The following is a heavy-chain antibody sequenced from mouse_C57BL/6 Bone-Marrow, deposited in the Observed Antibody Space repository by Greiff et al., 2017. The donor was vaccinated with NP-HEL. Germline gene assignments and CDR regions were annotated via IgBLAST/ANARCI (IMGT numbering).Heavy chain of an antibody. V-gene: IGHV2-9-1*01. CDR2: IWTGGGT. Sequence: VQLVESGPGLVAPSQSLSITCTVSGFSLTSYAISWVRQPPGKGLEWLGVIWTGGGTNYNSALKSRLSISKDNSKSQVFLKMNSLQTDDTARYYCARNKNYGSSPYWYFDVWGTGTTVTVSS. J-gene: IGHJ1*03. CDR3: ARNKNYGSSPYWYFDV. D-gene: IGHD1-1*01. CDR1: GFSLTSYA.